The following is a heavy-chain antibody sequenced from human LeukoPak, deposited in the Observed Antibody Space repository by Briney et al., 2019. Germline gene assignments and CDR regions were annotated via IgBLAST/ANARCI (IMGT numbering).Heavy chain of an antibody. D-gene: IGHD6-19*01. CDR2: ISAYNGNT. Sequence: ASVKVSCKASGYTFTSYGISRVRQAPGQGLEWMGWISAYNGNTNYAKKLQGRVTMTTDTSTSTAYMELRSLRSDDTAVYYCARDQSSGWYGYWGQGTLVTVSS. CDR1: GYTFTSYG. V-gene: IGHV1-18*04. J-gene: IGHJ4*02. CDR3: ARDQSSGWYGY.